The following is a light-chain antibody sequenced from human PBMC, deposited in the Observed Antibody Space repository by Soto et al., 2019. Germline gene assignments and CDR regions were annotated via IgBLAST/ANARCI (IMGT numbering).Light chain of an antibody. CDR2: DVN. CDR3: SSYTTSNTEI. CDR1: TSDVGGYDF. Sequence: QSALTQPASVSGSPGQSIAISCTGTTSDVGGYDFVSWYQQHPGKAPKLMIFDVNNRPSGVSDRFSGSKSGNTASLTISGLQADDEADYYCSSYTTSNTEIFGGGTKVTVL. J-gene: IGLJ2*01. V-gene: IGLV2-14*03.